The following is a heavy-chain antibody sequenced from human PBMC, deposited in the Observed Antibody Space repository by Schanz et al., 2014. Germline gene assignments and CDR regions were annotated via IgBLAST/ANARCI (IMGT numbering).Heavy chain of an antibody. CDR2: VSSRSDEI. V-gene: IGHV3-23*01. CDR1: TFTFDHYA. CDR3: VRDRRNADLDY. D-gene: IGHD1-1*01. J-gene: IGHJ4*02. Sequence: EVQLLESGGGLVQPGGSLRLSCSASTFTFDHYAMTWVRQAPGKGLEWVAAVSSRSDEIKYADSVRGRFTISRDNSRDTVYLQMNSLRAEDTAVYYCVRDRRNADLDYWGQGTLVTVSS.